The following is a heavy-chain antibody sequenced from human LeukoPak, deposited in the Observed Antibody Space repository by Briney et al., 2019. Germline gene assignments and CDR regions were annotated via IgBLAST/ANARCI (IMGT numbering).Heavy chain of an antibody. CDR2: IYYSGST. V-gene: IGHV4-39*01. D-gene: IGHD6-13*01. CDR3: ARQSAGDFDY. Sequence: SETLSLTCTVSGGSISSSSYYWGWIRRPPGKGLEWIGSIYYSGSTYYNPSLKSRVTISVDTSKNQFSLKLSSVTAADAAVYYCARQSAGDFDYWGQGTLVTVSS. J-gene: IGHJ4*02. CDR1: GGSISSSSYY.